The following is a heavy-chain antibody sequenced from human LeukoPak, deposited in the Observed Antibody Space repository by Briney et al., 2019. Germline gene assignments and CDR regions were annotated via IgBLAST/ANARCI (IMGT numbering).Heavy chain of an antibody. CDR2: ISGRGGST. Sequence: GGSLRLSCAASGFTFSNYAMIWVRQAPGKGLEWVSSISGRGGSTYYTGSVKGRFTISRDNSKNTLSLQMDSLRSEDTAVYYCAKDSGVVVTAIPNYWGQGALVTVSS. V-gene: IGHV3-23*01. D-gene: IGHD2-21*02. CDR1: GFTFSNYA. CDR3: AKDSGVVVTAIPNY. J-gene: IGHJ4*02.